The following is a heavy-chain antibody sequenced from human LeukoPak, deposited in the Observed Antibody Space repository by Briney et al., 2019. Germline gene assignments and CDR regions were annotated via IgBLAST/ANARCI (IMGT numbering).Heavy chain of an antibody. Sequence: GGSLRLSCAASGFTFSSYAMSWVRQAPGKGLEWVSAISGSGGSTYYADSVKGRFTISRDNSKNTLYLQMNSLRAEDTAVYYCAKIGSGSYALSWFDPWGQGTLVTVSS. CDR2: ISGSGGST. CDR3: AKIGSGSYALSWFDP. CDR1: GFTFSSYA. J-gene: IGHJ5*02. D-gene: IGHD3-10*01. V-gene: IGHV3-23*01.